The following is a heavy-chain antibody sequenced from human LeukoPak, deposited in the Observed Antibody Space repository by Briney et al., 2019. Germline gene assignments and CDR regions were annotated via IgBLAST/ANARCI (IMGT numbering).Heavy chain of an antibody. CDR1: GGSISSSSYY. Sequence: SETLALTCTVSGGSISSSSYYWGWIRQPPGKGLEWIGSIYYSGNTYYNPSLKSRVTISVDTSKNQFSLKLSSVTAADTAVYYCARPPYTNGMDVWGQGTTVTVSS. V-gene: IGHV4-39*01. D-gene: IGHD2-2*02. CDR2: IYYSGNT. J-gene: IGHJ6*02. CDR3: ARPPYTNGMDV.